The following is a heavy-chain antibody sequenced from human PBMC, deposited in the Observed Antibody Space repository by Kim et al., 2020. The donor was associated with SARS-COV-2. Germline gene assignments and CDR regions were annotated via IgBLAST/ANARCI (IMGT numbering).Heavy chain of an antibody. Sequence: ADSIDGRCTTNRDTAKNSLYLQMNSVRAEDTAVYYCARGGYRSYGGNFDYWGQGTLVTVSS. CDR3: ARGGYRSYGGNFDY. V-gene: IGHV3-21*01. D-gene: IGHD5-12*01. J-gene: IGHJ4*02.